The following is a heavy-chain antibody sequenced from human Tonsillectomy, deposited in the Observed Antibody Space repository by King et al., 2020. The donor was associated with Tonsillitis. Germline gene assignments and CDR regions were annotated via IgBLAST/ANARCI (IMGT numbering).Heavy chain of an antibody. V-gene: IGHV3-33*05. CDR2: ISYDGRNK. Sequence: VQLVESGGGVVQPGRSLRLSCAVSGFTFSSYGMHWVRQAPGKGLEWGAVISYDGRNKYYADSVKGRFTISRDNSKNTLYLQMNSLRAEDTAVYYCARFGYYGDYWGSGYWGQGTLVTVSS. CDR1: GFTFSSYG. J-gene: IGHJ4*02. CDR3: ARFGYYGDYWGSGY. D-gene: IGHD4-17*01.